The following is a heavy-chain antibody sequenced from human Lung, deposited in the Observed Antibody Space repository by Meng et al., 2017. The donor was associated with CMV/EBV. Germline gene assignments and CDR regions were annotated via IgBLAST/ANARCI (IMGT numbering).Heavy chain of an antibody. V-gene: IGHV3-23*01. J-gene: IGHJ3*01. CDR3: AKGVGYPDLNTPFDV. Sequence: GGSLRLXXAASGFTFSAYAMSWVRQAPGKGLEWVTAFTGSGGRPYYADAVRGRFTISSDNSKNTLYLQMNSLRADDTAVYYCAKGVGYPDLNTPFDVWGQGXLVT. CDR2: FTGSGGRP. D-gene: IGHD5-12*01. CDR1: GFTFSAYA.